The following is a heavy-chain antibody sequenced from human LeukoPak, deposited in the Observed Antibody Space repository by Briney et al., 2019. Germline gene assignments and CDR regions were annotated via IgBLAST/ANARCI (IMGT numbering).Heavy chain of an antibody. D-gene: IGHD4-17*01. CDR3: ARVRYGGYDFDQ. V-gene: IGHV3-72*01. Sequence: GGSLRLSCAASGVTLSDHHMDWVRQPPGKGLEWIGRSRNKPNSYTTEYAASVRGRFVISRDDSNNSLFLQMNSLKSEDTAVYYCARVRYGGYDFDQWGQGTLVTVSS. J-gene: IGHJ4*02. CDR2: SRNKPNSYTT. CDR1: GVTLSDHH.